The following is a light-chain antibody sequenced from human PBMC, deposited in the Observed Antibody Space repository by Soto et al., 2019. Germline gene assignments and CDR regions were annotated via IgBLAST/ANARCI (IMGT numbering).Light chain of an antibody. J-gene: IGLJ1*01. CDR2: EVT. V-gene: IGLV2-11*01. CDR3: STFGGSGV. Sequence: QSALTQPRSVSGSPGQSVTISCTGASSDVGGYNYVSWYQQHPGKAPKLMIYEVTNRPSGVSNRFSGSKSGNTASLTIAGLQADDEADYYCSTFGGSGVFGTGTKVTVL. CDR1: SSDVGGYNY.